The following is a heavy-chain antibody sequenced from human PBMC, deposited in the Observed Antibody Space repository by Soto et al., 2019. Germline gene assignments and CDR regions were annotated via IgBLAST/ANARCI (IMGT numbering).Heavy chain of an antibody. V-gene: IGHV3-48*01. J-gene: IGHJ6*02. Sequence: EVQLVESGGGLVQRGGSLRLSCAASGLTFSSYSMNWVRQAPGKGLEWVSHISSSSSTIYYADSVKGRFTISRDNAKNTLYLQMNSLRAEDTAVYYCAFGEGSRGYCYGMDVWGQGTTVTVSS. CDR3: AFGEGSRGYCYGMDV. CDR2: ISSSSSTI. CDR1: GLTFSSYS. D-gene: IGHD2-15*01.